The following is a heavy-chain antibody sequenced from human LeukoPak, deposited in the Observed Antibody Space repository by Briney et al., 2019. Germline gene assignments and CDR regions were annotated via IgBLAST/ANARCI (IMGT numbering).Heavy chain of an antibody. CDR2: IYYSGSS. V-gene: IGHV4-59*08. CDR3: ASGGGWELPYNFDY. Sequence: SETLSLTCTVSGASLSRYYWSWIRQPPGKGLEWIGYIYYSGSSTYSPSLQSRVTISVDTSKNQFSLRLSSVTAADTAVYYCASGGGWELPYNFDYWGQGTLATVSS. D-gene: IGHD1-26*01. CDR1: GASLSRYY. J-gene: IGHJ4*02.